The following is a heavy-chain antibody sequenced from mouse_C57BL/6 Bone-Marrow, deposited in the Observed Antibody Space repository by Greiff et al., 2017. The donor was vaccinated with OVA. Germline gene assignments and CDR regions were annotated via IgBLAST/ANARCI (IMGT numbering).Heavy chain of an antibody. Sequence: EVMLVESGGGLVQPGGSLSLSCAASGFTFTDYYMSWVRQPPGKALEWLGFIRNKANGYTTEYSASVKGRFTISRDNSQSILYLQMNALRAEDSATYYCARYSWDEDYFDYWGQGTTLTVSS. D-gene: IGHD4-1*01. CDR2: IRNKANGYTT. J-gene: IGHJ2*01. CDR3: ARYSWDEDYFDY. CDR1: GFTFTDYY. V-gene: IGHV7-3*01.